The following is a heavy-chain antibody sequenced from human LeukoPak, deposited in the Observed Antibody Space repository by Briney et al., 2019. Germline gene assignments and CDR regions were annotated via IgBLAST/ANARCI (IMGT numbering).Heavy chain of an antibody. D-gene: IGHD1-14*01. V-gene: IGHV3-21*01. CDR3: ATETSYRHYDY. CDR2: MCPTGSDR. Sequence: GGSLRLSCTASGLPFSTSGFNWVRQAPGKGLEWVASMCPTGSDRYHADSIKGRFTLSRENANKSLPPQTNSLRPRHTAEYYCATETSYRHYDYWGQGTLLTVSS. CDR1: GLPFSTSG. J-gene: IGHJ4*02.